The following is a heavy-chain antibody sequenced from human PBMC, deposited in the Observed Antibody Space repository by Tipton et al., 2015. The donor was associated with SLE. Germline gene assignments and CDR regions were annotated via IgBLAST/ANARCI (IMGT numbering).Heavy chain of an antibody. J-gene: IGHJ3*02. V-gene: IGHV4-39*07. CDR2: IFYSGST. CDR3: ARGIGAFDI. CDR1: GDSISSSAYY. Sequence: TLSLTCTVSGDSISSSAYYWGWVRQPPGKGLEWIGTIFYSGSTYYNPSLEIRVTISVDTSKNQFSLKLSSVTAADTAVYYCARGIGAFDIWGQGTIVTVSS.